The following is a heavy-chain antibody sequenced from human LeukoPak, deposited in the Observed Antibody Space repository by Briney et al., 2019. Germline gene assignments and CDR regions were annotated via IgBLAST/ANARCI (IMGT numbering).Heavy chain of an antibody. V-gene: IGHV3-7*01. Sequence: GGSLRLSCAASGFTFSSYWMSWVRQAPGKGLEWVANIKQDGSEKYYVDSVKGRFTISRDNAKNSLYLQMNSLRAEDTAVYYCARWGSHYCDSSDYWGQGTLVTVSS. CDR1: GFTFSSYW. D-gene: IGHD3-22*01. J-gene: IGHJ4*02. CDR3: ARWGSHYCDSSDY. CDR2: IKQDGSEK.